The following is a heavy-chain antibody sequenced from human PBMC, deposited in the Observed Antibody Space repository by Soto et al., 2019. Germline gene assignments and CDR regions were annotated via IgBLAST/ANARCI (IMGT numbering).Heavy chain of an antibody. Sequence: SSVKVSCKASGGTFSSYAISWVRQAPGQGLEWMGGLIPIFGTANYAQKFQGRVTITADESTSTAYMELSSLRSEDTAVYYCAREVGAHTPSFDDLGQGTLVTVSS. CDR1: GGTFSSYA. CDR3: AREVGAHTPSFDD. J-gene: IGHJ4*02. V-gene: IGHV1-69*13. CDR2: LIPIFGTA. D-gene: IGHD1-26*01.